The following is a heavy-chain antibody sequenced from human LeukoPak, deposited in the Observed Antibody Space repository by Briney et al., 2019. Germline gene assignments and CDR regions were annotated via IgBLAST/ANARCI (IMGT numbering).Heavy chain of an antibody. V-gene: IGHV3-74*01. J-gene: IGHJ4*02. D-gene: IGHD1-26*01. CDR1: GFTFSSYW. Sequence: GGSLRLSCAASGFTFSSYWMRWVRHALGKGLVWVSRINSDGSSIDYADSVKGRFTISRDNAKNTLYLQMNSLRAEDTAVYYCASNSGRHFDYWGQGTLVTVSS. CDR2: INSDGSSI. CDR3: ASNSGRHFDY.